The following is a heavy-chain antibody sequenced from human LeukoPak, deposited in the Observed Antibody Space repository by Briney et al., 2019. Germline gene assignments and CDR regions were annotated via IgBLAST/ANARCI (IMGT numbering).Heavy chain of an antibody. Sequence: PSQTLSLTCAVSGGSISSGGYAWSWIRQPPGKGLEWIGYIYHSGSTYYNPSLKSRVTISVDRSKNQFSPKLSSVTAADTAVYYCARGGSSGYYYTYYFDYWGQGTLVTVSS. CDR2: IYHSGST. V-gene: IGHV4-30-2*01. CDR1: GGSISSGGYA. D-gene: IGHD3-22*01. CDR3: ARGGSSGYYYTYYFDY. J-gene: IGHJ4*02.